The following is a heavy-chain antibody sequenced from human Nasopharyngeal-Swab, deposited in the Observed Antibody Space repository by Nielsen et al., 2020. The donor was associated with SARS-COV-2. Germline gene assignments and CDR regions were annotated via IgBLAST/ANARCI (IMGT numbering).Heavy chain of an antibody. D-gene: IGHD2-2*01. CDR1: GFTFSRYR. CDR2: IMQDGSEK. Sequence: GGSLTLSCAASGFTFSRYRMSWVRQAPGKGLEWVANIMQDGSEKYYVDSVKGRFTISRDNAKNSLYLQMNSLSAEDTAVYYCASDRDYAGAFDIWGQGTMVTVSS. CDR3: ASDRDYAGAFDI. J-gene: IGHJ3*02. V-gene: IGHV3-7*01.